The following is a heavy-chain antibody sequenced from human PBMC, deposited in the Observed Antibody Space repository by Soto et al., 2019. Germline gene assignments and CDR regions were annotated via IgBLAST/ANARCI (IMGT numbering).Heavy chain of an antibody. CDR1: GYTLTSDD. CDR3: ARANRITIFGVVTQRGMDV. Sequence: ASVKVSCKASGYTLTSDDINWVRQATGQGLEWMGWMNPNSGNTGYAQKFQGRVTMTRNTSISTAYMELSSLRSEDTAVYYCARANRITIFGVVTQRGMDVWGQGTTVTVSS. D-gene: IGHD3-3*01. V-gene: IGHV1-8*01. J-gene: IGHJ6*02. CDR2: MNPNSGNT.